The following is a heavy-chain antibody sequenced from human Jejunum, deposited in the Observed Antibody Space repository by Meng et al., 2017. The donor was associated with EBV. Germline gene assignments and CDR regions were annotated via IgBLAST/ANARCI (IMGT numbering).Heavy chain of an antibody. D-gene: IGHD3-10*01. CDR2: ISGSGGST. Sequence: EVQLLESGGGLVQPGGSLRRSCAASGFTFSSYAMSWVRQAPGKGLEWVSAISGSGGSTYYADSVKGRFTVSRDNSKNTLFLQMNSLRAEDTAVYYCAKGGSTVVRGVGTHWGQGTLGTVSS. CDR3: AKGGSTVVRGVGTH. CDR1: GFTFSSYA. J-gene: IGHJ4*02. V-gene: IGHV3-23*01.